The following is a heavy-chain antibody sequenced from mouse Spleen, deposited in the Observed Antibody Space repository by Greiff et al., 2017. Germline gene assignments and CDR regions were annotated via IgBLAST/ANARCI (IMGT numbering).Heavy chain of an antibody. V-gene: IGHV14-4*01. CDR2: IDPENGDT. Sequence: EVMLVESGAELVRPGASVKLSCTASGFNIKDDYMHWVKQRPEQGLEWIGWIDPENGDTEYASKFQGKATITADTSSNTAYLQLSSLTSEDTAVYYCTYGSSFFDYWGQGTTLTVSS. CDR1: GFNIKDDY. D-gene: IGHD1-1*01. J-gene: IGHJ2*01. CDR3: TYGSSFFDY.